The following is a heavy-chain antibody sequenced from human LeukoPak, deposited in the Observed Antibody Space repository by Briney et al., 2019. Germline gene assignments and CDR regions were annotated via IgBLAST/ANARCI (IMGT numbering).Heavy chain of an antibody. D-gene: IGHD3-9*01. Sequence: GGSLRLSCAASGFTFSSYGMSWVRQAPGKGLEWVSAISGSGGSTYYADSVKGRFTISRDNSKNTLYLQMNSLRAEDTAVYYCAKENYDILTGYVPFDYWGQGTLVTVSS. V-gene: IGHV3-23*01. CDR1: GFTFSSYG. J-gene: IGHJ4*02. CDR2: ISGSGGST. CDR3: AKENYDILTGYVPFDY.